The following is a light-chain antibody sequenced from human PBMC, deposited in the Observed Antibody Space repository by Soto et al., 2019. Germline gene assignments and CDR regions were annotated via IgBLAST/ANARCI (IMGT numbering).Light chain of an antibody. V-gene: IGLV7-46*01. CDR3: LLSYSGARLYV. CDR1: TGAVTSGHY. Sequence: QAVVTQEPSLTVSPGGTVTLTCGSSTGAVTSGHYPYWFQQKPGQAPRTLIYDTSNKHSWTPARFSGSLLGGKAALTLSGAQPEDEGEYYCLLSYSGARLYVFGTGTKLTVL. CDR2: DTS. J-gene: IGLJ1*01.